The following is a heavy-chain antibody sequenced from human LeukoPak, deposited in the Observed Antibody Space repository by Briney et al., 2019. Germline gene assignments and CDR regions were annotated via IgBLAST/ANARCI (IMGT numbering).Heavy chain of an antibody. CDR1: GFTFSSYS. D-gene: IGHD5-18*01. CDR2: ISSSSSYI. J-gene: IGHJ4*02. Sequence: GGSLRLSCAASGFTFSSYSMNWVRQAPGKGLEWVSSISSSSSYIYYADSVKGRSTISRDNAKNSLYLQMNSLRAEDTAVYYCASLGGYSYGYISDYWGQGTLVTVSS. CDR3: ASLGGYSYGYISDY. V-gene: IGHV3-21*01.